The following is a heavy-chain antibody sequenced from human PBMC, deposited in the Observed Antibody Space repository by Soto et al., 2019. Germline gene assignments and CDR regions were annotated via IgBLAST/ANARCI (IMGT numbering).Heavy chain of an antibody. CDR1: GDTFGRNA. V-gene: IGHV1-69*06. CDR2: IIPMFPTT. D-gene: IGHD2-21*01. Sequence: QVQLVQSGAEVKRPGSSVKVSCKASGDTFGRNAIHWVRQAPGQGLEWMGGIIPMFPTTNYAQKFKGRLTNNADKSTSTAYMEMSSLRSEDTAVYYCARDGDSADYGYWGQGTLVTLSS. J-gene: IGHJ4*02. CDR3: ARDGDSADYGY.